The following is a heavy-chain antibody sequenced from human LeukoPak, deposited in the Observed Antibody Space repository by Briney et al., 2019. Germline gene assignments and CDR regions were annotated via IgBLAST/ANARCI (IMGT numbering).Heavy chain of an antibody. J-gene: IGHJ4*02. CDR3: AKDDDWLRFEH. V-gene: IGHV3-74*01. CDR2: INSDGSST. Sequence: PGGSLRLSCAASGFTFSSYWMHWVRQAPGKRLVWVSRINSDGSSTSYADSVKGRFTISRDNSKNTLYLQMNSLIAEDTAIYYCAKDDDWLRFEHWGRGTPVSVSS. D-gene: IGHD5-12*01. CDR1: GFTFSSYW.